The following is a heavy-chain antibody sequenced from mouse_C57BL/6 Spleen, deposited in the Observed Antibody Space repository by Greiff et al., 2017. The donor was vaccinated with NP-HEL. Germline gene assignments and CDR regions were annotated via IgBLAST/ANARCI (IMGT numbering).Heavy chain of an antibody. CDR1: GYTFTDYY. J-gene: IGHJ3*01. D-gene: IGHD2-4*01. CDR2: INPNNGGT. Sequence: VQLQQSGPELVKPGASVKISCKASGYTFTDYYMNWVKQSHGKSLEWIGDINPNNGGTSYNQKFKGKATLTVDKSSSTAYMELRSLTSEDSAVYYCARWGSIYYDYSFAYWGQGTLVTVSA. CDR3: ARWGSIYYDYSFAY. V-gene: IGHV1-26*01.